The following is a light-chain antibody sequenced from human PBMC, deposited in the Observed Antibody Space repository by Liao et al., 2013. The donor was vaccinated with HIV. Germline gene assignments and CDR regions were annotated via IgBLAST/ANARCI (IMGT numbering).Light chain of an antibody. V-gene: IGLV3-25*02. Sequence: YELTQPPSVSVSPGQTARITCSGDALPNQYAYWYQQKTGQVPVVVIHKDSERPSGIPERFSGSTSGSTATLTISRVEAGDEADYFCQVWDSSSDHPAFGGGTKVTVL. CDR2: KDS. CDR3: QVWDSSSDHPA. CDR1: ALPNQY. J-gene: IGLJ1*01.